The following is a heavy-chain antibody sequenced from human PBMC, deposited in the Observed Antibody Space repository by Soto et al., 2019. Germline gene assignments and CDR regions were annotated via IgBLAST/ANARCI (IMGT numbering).Heavy chain of an antibody. Sequence: QVQLQESGPGLVKPSGTLSLTCAVSGGSISSSNWWSWVRQPPGKGLEWIGEIYHSGSTNYNPSLKSRVTISVDKSKNQFSLKLSSVTAADTAVYYCARALRWELELRRGDYGMDVWGQGTTVTVSS. J-gene: IGHJ6*02. D-gene: IGHD1-7*01. CDR1: GGSISSSNW. CDR3: ARALRWELELRRGDYGMDV. V-gene: IGHV4-4*02. CDR2: IYHSGST.